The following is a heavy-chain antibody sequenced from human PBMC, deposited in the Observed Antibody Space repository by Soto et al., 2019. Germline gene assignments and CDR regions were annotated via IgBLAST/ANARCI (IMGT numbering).Heavy chain of an antibody. Sequence: QVQLVQSGAEVQKPGSSVKVSCKASGGTFSSYTISWVRQAPGQGLEWMGRIIPILGIANYAQKFQGRVTITADKSTSTAYMELSSLRSEDTAVYYCARDNITIFGVVSLNWFDPWGQGTLVTVSS. CDR2: IIPILGIA. D-gene: IGHD3-3*01. J-gene: IGHJ5*02. CDR1: GGTFSSYT. V-gene: IGHV1-69*08. CDR3: ARDNITIFGVVSLNWFDP.